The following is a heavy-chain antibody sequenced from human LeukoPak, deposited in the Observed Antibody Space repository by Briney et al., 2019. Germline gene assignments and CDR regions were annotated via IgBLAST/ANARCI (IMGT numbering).Heavy chain of an antibody. CDR3: ARFMITFGGVPSDWFDP. J-gene: IGHJ5*02. CDR2: IYYSGST. D-gene: IGHD3-16*01. CDR1: GGSISSYY. V-gene: IGHV4-59*04. Sequence: PSETLSLTCTVSGGSISSYYWSWIRQPPGKGLEWIGRIYYSGSTYYNPSLKSRVTISGDTFKNQFSLKLSSVTASDTAVYYCARFMITFGGVPSDWFDPWGQGTLVTVSS.